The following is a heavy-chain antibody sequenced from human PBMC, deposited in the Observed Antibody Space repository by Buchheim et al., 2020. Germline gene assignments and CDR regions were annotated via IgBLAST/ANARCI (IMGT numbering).Heavy chain of an antibody. V-gene: IGHV3-30*18. CDR3: AKRRTPGTMDIDH. J-gene: IGHJ4*02. CDR2: LSYDGGKR. CDR1: GFIFSDYG. D-gene: IGHD1-1*01. Sequence: QVQLVESGGGVVQPGRSLRLSCVASGFIFSDYGMHWVRQAPGKGLEWVAILSYDGGKRYFADFVKGRFTISRDNSKNTLYLQMNSLGPDDTAVYYCAKRRTPGTMDIDHWGQGTL.